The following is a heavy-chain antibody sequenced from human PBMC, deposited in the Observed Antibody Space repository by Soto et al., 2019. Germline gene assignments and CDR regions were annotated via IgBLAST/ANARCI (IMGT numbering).Heavy chain of an antibody. D-gene: IGHD6-13*01. J-gene: IGHJ4*02. V-gene: IGHV1-3*01. CDR3: ARVRVKQQLVAFDY. CDR2: INAGNGNT. CDR1: GYTFTSYA. Sequence: QVQLVQSGAEVKKPGASVKVSCKASGYTFTSYAMHWVRQAPGQRLEWMGWINAGNGNTKYSQKFQGRVTITRDTSESTAYMELSSLRSEDTAVYYCARVRVKQQLVAFDYWGQGTLVTVSS.